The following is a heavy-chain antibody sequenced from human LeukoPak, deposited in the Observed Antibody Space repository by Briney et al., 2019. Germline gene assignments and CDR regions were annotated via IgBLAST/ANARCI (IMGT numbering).Heavy chain of an antibody. D-gene: IGHD3-10*01. CDR3: AILAGRSKEFDY. J-gene: IGHJ4*02. V-gene: IGHV1-69*04. Sequence: SVKVSCKASGGTFSSHVITWVRQASGQGLEWMGRIIPILTITNYAQNFQGRVTITADKSTSTAYMEMSSLRSDDTAVYYCAILAGRSKEFDYWGQGTLVTVSS. CDR2: IIPILTIT. CDR1: GGTFSSHV.